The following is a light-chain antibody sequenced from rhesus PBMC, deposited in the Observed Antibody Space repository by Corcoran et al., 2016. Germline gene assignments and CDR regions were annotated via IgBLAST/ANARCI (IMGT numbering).Light chain of an antibody. J-gene: IGKJ3*01. CDR3: QQSSSFPFP. Sequence: EIVLTQSPVFQSVTLKEKITITCQASQSIGGSLHWYQQKPDQSPKLLIKYASQSISGVPSRFSGGGSGTDFTLPIHSLEAEDAATYSCQQSSSFPFPFGPGTKLDIK. CDR1: QSIGGS. V-gene: IGKV6-55*01. CDR2: YAS.